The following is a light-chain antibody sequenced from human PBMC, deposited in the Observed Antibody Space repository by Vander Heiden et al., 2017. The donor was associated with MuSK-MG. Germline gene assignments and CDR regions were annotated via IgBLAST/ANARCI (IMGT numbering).Light chain of an antibody. J-gene: IGLJ3*02. CDR1: DIGGRS. Sequence: SSVLPQPPSLSVAPGQTAKITCGGHDIGGRSVHWYQQRPGQAPVLVVYDDNDRPSGIPERFSGSNSGNTATMTIIRVEAGDEADYYCQVEDRSSDHWVFGAGTRLTVL. CDR2: DDN. V-gene: IGLV3-21*02. CDR3: QVEDRSSDHWV.